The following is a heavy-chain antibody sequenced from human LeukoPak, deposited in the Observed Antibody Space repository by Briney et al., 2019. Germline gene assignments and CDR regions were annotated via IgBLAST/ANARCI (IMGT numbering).Heavy chain of an antibody. D-gene: IGHD5-12*01. CDR3: ATLRGYSHLGRFDP. V-gene: IGHV1-24*01. J-gene: IGHJ5*02. CDR2: FDPEDGET. CDR1: GYTLTELS. Sequence: ASVKVSCMVSGYTLTELSMHWVRQAPGKGLEWMGGFDPEDGETIYAQKFQGRVTMTEDTSTDTAYMELSSLRSEDTAVYYCATLRGYSHLGRFDPWGQGTLVTVSS.